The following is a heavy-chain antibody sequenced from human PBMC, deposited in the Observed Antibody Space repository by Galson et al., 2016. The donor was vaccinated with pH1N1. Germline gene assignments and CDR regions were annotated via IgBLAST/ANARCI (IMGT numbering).Heavy chain of an antibody. Sequence: SLRLSCAASGFTFSVFAMCWVRQASGKGLEWVSGISASGASTHFADSVKGRFTISRDNSKNALYLEMNSLTGEDTAFYYCVKYDSSGYYYGRLANWGQGTLVTVSS. CDR1: GFTFSVFA. V-gene: IGHV3-23*01. CDR3: VKYDSSGYYYGRLAN. CDR2: ISASGAST. D-gene: IGHD3-22*01. J-gene: IGHJ4*02.